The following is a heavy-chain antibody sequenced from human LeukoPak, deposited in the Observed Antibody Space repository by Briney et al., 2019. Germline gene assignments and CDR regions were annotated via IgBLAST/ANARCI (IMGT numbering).Heavy chain of an antibody. Sequence: GASVKVSCNASGYTFTAYDMHWVRQAPGQGLEWMGRINPNGGGTTYAQHFQGRVTMTRDTSISTAYLELSSLRPDDTAMYYCARGPYDYVWGNYRYTAASFDYWGQGTLVTVSS. V-gene: IGHV1-2*06. J-gene: IGHJ4*02. D-gene: IGHD3-16*02. CDR3: ARGPYDYVWGNYRYTAASFDY. CDR2: INPNGGGT. CDR1: GYTFTAYD.